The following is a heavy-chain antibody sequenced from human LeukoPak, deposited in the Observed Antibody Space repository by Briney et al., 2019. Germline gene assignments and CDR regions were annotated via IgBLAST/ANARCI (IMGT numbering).Heavy chain of an antibody. CDR3: ARDQHYDFWGPGGYYYYGMDV. Sequence: ASVKVSCKASGYTFTSYGISWVRQAPGQGLEWMGWISAYNGNTNYAQKLQGRVTMTTDTSTSTACMELRSLRSDDTAVYYCARDQHYDFWGPGGYYYYGMDVWGQGTTVTVSS. D-gene: IGHD3-3*01. V-gene: IGHV1-18*01. CDR1: GYTFTSYG. CDR2: ISAYNGNT. J-gene: IGHJ6*02.